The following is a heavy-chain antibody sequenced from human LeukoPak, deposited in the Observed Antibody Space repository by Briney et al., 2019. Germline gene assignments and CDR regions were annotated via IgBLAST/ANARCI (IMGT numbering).Heavy chain of an antibody. CDR3: ARLSVPAAPA. CDR1: GYSFTSYW. V-gene: IGHV5-10-1*01. D-gene: IGHD2-2*01. J-gene: IGHJ4*02. Sequence: GESLKISCTGSGYSFTSYWISWVRQMRGKGVEWMGRIDPSDSYTNSSPSFQGHVTISADKSISTAYLQWSSLKASDTAMYYCARLSVPAAPAWGQGTLVTVSS. CDR2: IDPSDSYT.